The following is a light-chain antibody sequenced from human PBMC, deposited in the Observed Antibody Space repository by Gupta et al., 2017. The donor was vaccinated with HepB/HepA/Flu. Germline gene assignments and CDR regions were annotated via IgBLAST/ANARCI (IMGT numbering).Light chain of an antibody. CDR2: KDR. CDR1: ALPKQY. Sequence: SYELTQPPSVSVSPGQTARITCSGDALPKQYAYWYQQKPGQALVLVIYKDRERTSGIPERFSGSSSGTTVTLTISGVQAEDEDDYYCQSADSSGVVFGGGTKLTVL. V-gene: IGLV3-25*03. CDR3: QSADSSGVV. J-gene: IGLJ2*01.